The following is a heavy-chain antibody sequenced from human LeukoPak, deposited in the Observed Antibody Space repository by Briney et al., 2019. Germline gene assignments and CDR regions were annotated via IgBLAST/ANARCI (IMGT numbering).Heavy chain of an antibody. J-gene: IGHJ4*02. V-gene: IGHV1-69*13. Sequence: GASVKVPCKASGGTFSSYAISWVRQAPGQGLEWVGGIIPIFGTANYAQKFQGRVTITADESTSTAYMELSSLRSEDTAVYYCARRVLRRGYSGYGGLDYWGQGTLVTVSS. CDR2: IIPIFGTA. CDR1: GGTFSSYA. D-gene: IGHD5-12*01. CDR3: ARRVLRRGYSGYGGLDY.